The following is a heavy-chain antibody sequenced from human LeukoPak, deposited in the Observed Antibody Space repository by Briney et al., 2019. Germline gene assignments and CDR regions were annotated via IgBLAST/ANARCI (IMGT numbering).Heavy chain of an antibody. CDR2: IIPIAGIT. Sequence: SVKVSCKASGGTFSSYAITWVRQAPGQGLEWMGRIIPIAGITNYAQKYQGRVTITADKSTNIASMELRSLRFDDTAVYYCARDGGGYSNYHWFDPWGQGTLVTVSS. V-gene: IGHV1-69*04. CDR1: GGTFSSYA. CDR3: ARDGGGYSNYHWFDP. D-gene: IGHD5-12*01. J-gene: IGHJ5*02.